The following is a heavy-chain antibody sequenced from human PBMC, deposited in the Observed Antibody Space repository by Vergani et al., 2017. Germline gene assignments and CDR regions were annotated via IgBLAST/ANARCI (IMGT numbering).Heavy chain of an antibody. CDR2: IIPIFGTA. J-gene: IGHJ6*03. D-gene: IGHD2-2*01. V-gene: IGHV1-69*13. Sequence: QVQLVQSGAEVKKPGASVKVSCKASGYTFTSYGISWVRQAPGQGLEWMGGIIPIFGTANYAQKFQGRVTITADESTSTAYMELSSLRSEDTAVYYCARRDCSSTSCRPKNYYYYYYMDVWGKGTTVTVSS. CDR1: GYTFTSYG. CDR3: ARRDCSSTSCRPKNYYYYYYMDV.